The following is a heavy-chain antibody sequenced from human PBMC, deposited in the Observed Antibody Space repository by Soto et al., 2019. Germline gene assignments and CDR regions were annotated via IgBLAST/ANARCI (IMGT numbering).Heavy chain of an antibody. CDR2: IYYSGST. CDR1: GGSISSGGYY. Sequence: QVHLQESGPGLVKPSQTLSITCTVSGGSISSGGYYWSWIRQHPGKGLEWIGYIYYSGSTYYNPSLKSRVTISVDTSKNQFSLKLSSVTAADTAVHYCARVNVDTAMVHAFDIWGQGTMVTVSS. D-gene: IGHD5-18*01. V-gene: IGHV4-31*03. J-gene: IGHJ3*02. CDR3: ARVNVDTAMVHAFDI.